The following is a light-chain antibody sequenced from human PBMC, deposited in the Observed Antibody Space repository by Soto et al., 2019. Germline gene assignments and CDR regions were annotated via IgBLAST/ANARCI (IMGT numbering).Light chain of an antibody. CDR3: QQYSNRWT. CDR2: GAS. Sequence: EIVMTQSPATLSVSPGERATLSCRASQSVSTDLAWFQQKPGQAPRLLIYGASARATGIPARFSSSGSGADFTLTISSLQSEDFAVYYCQQYSNRWTFGQGTKVDIK. J-gene: IGKJ1*01. CDR1: QSVSTD. V-gene: IGKV3-15*01.